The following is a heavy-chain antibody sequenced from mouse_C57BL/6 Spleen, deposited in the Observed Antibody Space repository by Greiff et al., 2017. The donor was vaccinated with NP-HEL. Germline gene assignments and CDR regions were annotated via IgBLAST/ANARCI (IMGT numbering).Heavy chain of an antibody. CDR1: GYTFTSYW. CDR3: AEEGGLDYYAMDY. D-gene: IGHD3-3*01. V-gene: IGHV1-53*01. J-gene: IGHJ4*01. Sequence: QVQLQQPGTELVKPGASVKLSCKASGYTFTSYWMHWVKQRPGQGLEWIGNINPSNGGTNYNEKFKSKATLTVAKSSSTAYMQLSSLTSEDSAVYYCAEEGGLDYYAMDYWGQGTSVTVSS. CDR2: INPSNGGT.